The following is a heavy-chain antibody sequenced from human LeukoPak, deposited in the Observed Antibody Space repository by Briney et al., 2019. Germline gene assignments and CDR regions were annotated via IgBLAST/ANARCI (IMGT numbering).Heavy chain of an antibody. V-gene: IGHV4-59*01. D-gene: IGHD2-15*01. CDR3: ARDVGKVVAALFHAFDI. CDR2: IYYSGST. Sequence: SETLSLTCTVSGGSISSYYWSWIRQPPGKGLEWIGYIYYSGSTNYNPSLKSRVTISVETSKNQFSLKLSSVTAADTAVYYCARDVGKVVAALFHAFDIWGQGTMVTVSS. CDR1: GGSISSYY. J-gene: IGHJ3*02.